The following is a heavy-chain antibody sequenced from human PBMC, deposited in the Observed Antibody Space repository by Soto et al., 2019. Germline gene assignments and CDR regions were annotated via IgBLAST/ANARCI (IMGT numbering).Heavy chain of an antibody. J-gene: IGHJ4*02. CDR2: IYPGDSDT. Sequence: GESLKISCKGSGYSFTSYWIGWVRQMPGKGLEWMGIIYPGDSDTRYSPSFQGQVTISADKSISTAYPQWSSLKASDTAMYYCARVLAYCGGDCPNYFDYWGQGTLVTVSS. CDR3: ARVLAYCGGDCPNYFDY. D-gene: IGHD2-21*02. V-gene: IGHV5-51*01. CDR1: GYSFTSYW.